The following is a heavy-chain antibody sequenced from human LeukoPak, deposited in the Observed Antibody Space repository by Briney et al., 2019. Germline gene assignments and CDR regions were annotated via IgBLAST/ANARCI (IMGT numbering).Heavy chain of an antibody. J-gene: IGHJ6*03. Sequence: PGGSLRLSCAASGFTFSSYAMSWVRQAPGKGLEWVSAISGSGGSTYYADSVKGRVTISRDNSKNALYLQMNSLRAEDTAVYYCAKGPAYCGGDCYPRRDMDVWGKGTTVTVSS. V-gene: IGHV3-23*01. CDR3: AKGPAYCGGDCYPRRDMDV. D-gene: IGHD2-21*02. CDR2: ISGSGGST. CDR1: GFTFSSYA.